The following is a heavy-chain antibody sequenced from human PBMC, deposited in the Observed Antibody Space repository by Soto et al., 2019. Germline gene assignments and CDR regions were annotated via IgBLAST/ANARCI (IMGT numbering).Heavy chain of an antibody. D-gene: IGHD6-13*01. V-gene: IGHV1-69*06. Sequence: QVQLVQSGAEVKKPGSSVKVSCKASGGTFSSYAISWVRQAPGQGLEWLGGIIPIFGTANYAQKFQGRVTITAEKSTSTAYMELSSLRSEDTAVYYCASLPGIAAAGISVTLDYWGQGTLVTVSS. CDR3: ASLPGIAAAGISVTLDY. J-gene: IGHJ4*02. CDR1: GGTFSSYA. CDR2: IIPIFGTA.